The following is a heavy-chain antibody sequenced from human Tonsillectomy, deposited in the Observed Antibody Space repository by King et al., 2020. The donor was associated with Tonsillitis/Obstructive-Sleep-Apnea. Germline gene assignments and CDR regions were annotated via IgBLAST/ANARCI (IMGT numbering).Heavy chain of an antibody. CDR2: ISAYNGNT. V-gene: IGHV1-18*04. D-gene: IGHD3-22*01. Sequence: VQLVESGAEVKKPGASVKVSCKASTYTFTSYDVTWVRQAPGQGLEWMGWISAYNGNTDYAQNLQGKVTMTTDTSTSTAYMELRSLRSDDTAVYYCARVGDSSAYYPYYFDYWGQGTLVTVSS. CDR1: TYTFTSYD. J-gene: IGHJ4*02. CDR3: ARVGDSSAYYPYYFDY.